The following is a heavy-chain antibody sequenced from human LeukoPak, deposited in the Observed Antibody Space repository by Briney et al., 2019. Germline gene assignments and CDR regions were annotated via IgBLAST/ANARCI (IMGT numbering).Heavy chain of an antibody. D-gene: IGHD2-2*01. V-gene: IGHV3-7*04. Sequence: GGSLRLSCAASGFTFSSYWMSWVRQAPGKGLEWVANIKHDGSEKYYVDSVKGRFTISRDNAKNSLYLQMNSLRAEDTAVYYCARGPVVPAGWYLDYWGQGTLVTVSS. J-gene: IGHJ4*02. CDR2: IKHDGSEK. CDR3: ARGPVVPAGWYLDY. CDR1: GFTFSSYW.